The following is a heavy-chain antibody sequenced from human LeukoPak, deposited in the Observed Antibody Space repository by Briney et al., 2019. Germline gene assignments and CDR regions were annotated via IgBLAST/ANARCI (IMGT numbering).Heavy chain of an antibody. V-gene: IGHV3-23*01. Sequence: GGSLRLSCAASGFTFSTYAVNWVRQAPGKGLEWVSTISGSGDSTYYADSVKGRFTISRDNSKDTLYLQMSSVRVDDTAVYYFAKGGWLDSWGQGALVTVSS. CDR1: GFTFSTYA. CDR2: ISGSGDST. CDR3: AKGGWLDS. J-gene: IGHJ4*02. D-gene: IGHD6-19*01.